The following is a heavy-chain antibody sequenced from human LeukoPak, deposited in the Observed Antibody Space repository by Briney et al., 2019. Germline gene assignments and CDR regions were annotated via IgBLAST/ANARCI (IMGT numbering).Heavy chain of an antibody. V-gene: IGHV1-46*01. J-gene: IGHJ6*03. D-gene: IGHD6-13*01. Sequence: ASVKVSCKASGYTFTSYYMHWVRQAPGQGLEWMGIVNPSGGSTSYAQKFQGRVTMTRDTSTSTVYMELSSLRSEDTAVYYCARTYYSSSWGPLYYMDVWGKGTTVTVSS. CDR1: GYTFTSYY. CDR2: VNPSGGST. CDR3: ARTYYSSSWGPLYYMDV.